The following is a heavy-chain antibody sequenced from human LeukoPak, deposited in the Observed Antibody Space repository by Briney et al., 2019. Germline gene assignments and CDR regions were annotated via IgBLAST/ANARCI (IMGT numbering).Heavy chain of an antibody. CDR1: GYTFTSYG. CDR3: AGAYNIGYCSSTSCPYYYMDV. V-gene: IGHV1-18*01. D-gene: IGHD2-2*01. CDR2: ISAYNGNT. J-gene: IGHJ6*03. Sequence: ASVKVSCKASGYTFTSYGISWVRQAPGQGREWMGWISAYNGNTNYAQKLQGRVNMTTDTSTSTAYIALRSLRSDDTAVYYCAGAYNIGYCSSTSCPYYYMDVWGKGTTVTVS.